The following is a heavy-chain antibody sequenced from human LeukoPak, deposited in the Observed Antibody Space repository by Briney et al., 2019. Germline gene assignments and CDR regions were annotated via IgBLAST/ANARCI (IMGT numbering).Heavy chain of an antibody. CDR1: GYTFTSYG. CDR3: ARDIRYSSSWYEDY. V-gene: IGHV1-18*01. Sequence: GASVKVSCKASGYTFTSYGISWVRQAPGQGLEWMGWISAYNGNTNYAQKLQGRVTMTTDTSTSTAYMELRSLRSDDTAVYYCARDIRYSSSWYEDYWGQGTLVTVSS. J-gene: IGHJ4*02. D-gene: IGHD6-13*01. CDR2: ISAYNGNT.